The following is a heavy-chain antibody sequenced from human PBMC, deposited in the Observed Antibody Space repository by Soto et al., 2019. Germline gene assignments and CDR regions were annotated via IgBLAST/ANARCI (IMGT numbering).Heavy chain of an antibody. Sequence: GGSLRLSCAASGFTFSSYGMHWVRQAPGKGLEWVAVISLDGRDKYYADSVKGRFTIFRDNSKNTLYLQMNSLTAEDTAVYHCAKDRGYCNGGSCCGFDYWGQGTLVTVSS. V-gene: IGHV3-30*18. CDR3: AKDRGYCNGGSCCGFDY. J-gene: IGHJ4*02. CDR1: GFTFSSYG. D-gene: IGHD2-15*01. CDR2: ISLDGRDK.